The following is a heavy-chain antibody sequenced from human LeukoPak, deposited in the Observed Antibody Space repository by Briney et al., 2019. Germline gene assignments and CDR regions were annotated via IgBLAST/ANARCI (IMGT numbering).Heavy chain of an antibody. D-gene: IGHD2-15*01. V-gene: IGHV3-49*04. CDR2: IRSKAYGGTT. CDR1: GFTFSSYE. CDR3: TREEVDFQH. J-gene: IGHJ1*01. Sequence: GGSLRLSCAVSGFTFSSYEMNWVRQAPGKGLEWVGFIRSKAYGGTTEYAASVKGRFTISRDDSKSIAYLQMNSLKTEDTAVYYCTREEVDFQHWGQGTLVTVSS.